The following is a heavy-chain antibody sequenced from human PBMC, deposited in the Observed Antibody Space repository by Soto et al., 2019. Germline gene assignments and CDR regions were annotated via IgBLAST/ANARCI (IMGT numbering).Heavy chain of an antibody. V-gene: IGHV4-61*08. CDR2: TYYNGDT. Sequence: SSETLSLTCTVSDDSFRGADYYWSWIRQPLGKGPEWIGYTYYNGDTKYNPALKSRVTMSVDTSKNQFSLRLSSVTAADTAVFFYESGTGYIDGWRTVDFWGPGILVNVSS. J-gene: IGHJ4*02. D-gene: IGHD6-19*01. CDR1: DDSFRGADYY. CDR3: ESGTGYIDGWRTVDF.